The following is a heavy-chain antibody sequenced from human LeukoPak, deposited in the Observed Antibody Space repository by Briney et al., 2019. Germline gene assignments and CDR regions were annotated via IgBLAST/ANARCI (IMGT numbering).Heavy chain of an antibody. Sequence: GGSLRLSCAASVFTFSNAWMNWVRQAPGKGLEWVGRIKSKTNGGTTDYAAPVKGRFTISRDDSKSIAYLQMNSLKTEDTAVYYCTRVISPNWFDPWGQGTLVTVSS. J-gene: IGHJ5*02. CDR2: IKSKTNGGTT. V-gene: IGHV3-15*01. CDR3: TRVISPNWFDP. D-gene: IGHD3/OR15-3a*01. CDR1: VFTFSNAW.